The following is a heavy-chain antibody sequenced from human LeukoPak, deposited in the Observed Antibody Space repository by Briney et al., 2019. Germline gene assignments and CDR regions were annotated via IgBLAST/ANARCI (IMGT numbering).Heavy chain of an antibody. Sequence: ASETLSLTCAVYGGSFSGYYWSWIRQPPGKGLEWIGEINHSGSTNYNPSLKSRVTISVDTSKNQFSLKLSSVTAADTAVYYCARGPPNWNYLLHAPQKKNWFDPWGQGTLVTVSS. D-gene: IGHD1-7*01. J-gene: IGHJ5*02. CDR1: GGSFSGYY. CDR3: ARGPPNWNYLLHAPQKKNWFDP. CDR2: INHSGST. V-gene: IGHV4-34*01.